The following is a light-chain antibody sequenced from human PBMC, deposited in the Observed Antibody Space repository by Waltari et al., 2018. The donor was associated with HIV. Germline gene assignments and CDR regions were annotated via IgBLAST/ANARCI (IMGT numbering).Light chain of an antibody. Sequence: QSVLTQPPSVSGAPGQRVAISCIGSISNIGAGYDVHWYQQIPGAAPKLLIDHNSDRPSGVPDRFSGSKSGTSASLAITGLQAEDEADYYCQSYDSSLSAVFGGGTKLTVL. V-gene: IGLV1-40*01. CDR1: ISNIGAGYD. CDR2: HNS. CDR3: QSYDSSLSAV. J-gene: IGLJ2*01.